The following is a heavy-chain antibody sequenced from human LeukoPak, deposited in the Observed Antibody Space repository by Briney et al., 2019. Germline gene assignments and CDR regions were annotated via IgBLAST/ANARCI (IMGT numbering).Heavy chain of an antibody. CDR3: GISQTWDHLFEC. Sequence: GGSLRHSCAASGIAVSGNYMSWVRQTPEKGLEWISFISIKTNTSYADSVRGRFSLSRDTSKNTLLLHMNSLKEEDSAVYYCGISQTWDHLFECWGQGTLVTVSS. CDR2: ISIKTNT. J-gene: IGHJ4*02. CDR1: GIAVSGNY. D-gene: IGHD1-26*01. V-gene: IGHV3-53*01.